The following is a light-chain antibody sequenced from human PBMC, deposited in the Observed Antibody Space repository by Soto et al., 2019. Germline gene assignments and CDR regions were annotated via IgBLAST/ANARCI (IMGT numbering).Light chain of an antibody. CDR3: QQRRYWQVS. CDR2: DAS. V-gene: IGKV3-11*01. J-gene: IGKJ5*01. CDR1: QSVNSY. Sequence: ERVLTPYKITLSLSPGERATLSCSASQSVNSYLAWYQQKPGQAPRLLIYDASIRATGIPARFSGSGSGTDFTLTISSLEPEDFAVYYCQQRRYWQVSFAHGGRLEIK.